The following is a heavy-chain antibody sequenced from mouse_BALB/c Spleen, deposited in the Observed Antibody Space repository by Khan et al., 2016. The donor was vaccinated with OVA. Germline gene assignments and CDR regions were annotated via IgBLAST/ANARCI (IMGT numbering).Heavy chain of an antibody. CDR1: GFNIKDTY. CDR3: ATLYDNPFAF. V-gene: IGHV14-3*02. J-gene: IGHJ3*01. D-gene: IGHD2-3*01. CDR2: IDPPNDDS. Sequence: VQLKESGAELVKPGASVKLSCSASGFNIKDTYIHWMKQRPEQGLEWIGRIDPPNDDSKYGPKFQAKATLTADMSSNTAYLQLSSLTSEDTAVYYCATLYDNPFAFWGQGTLVSVSA.